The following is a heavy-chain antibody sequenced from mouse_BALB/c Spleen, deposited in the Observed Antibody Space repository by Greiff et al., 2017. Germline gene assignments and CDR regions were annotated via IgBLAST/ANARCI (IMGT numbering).Heavy chain of an antibody. V-gene: IGHV14-4*02. Sequence: VQLQQSGAELVRSGASVKLSCTASGFYFKDYYMHWVKQRPEQGLEWIGWIDPENGDTEYAPKFQGKATMTADTSSNTAYMQLSSLTSEDTDVYYGKGGNFYYAMDYWGQGTSVTVSS. CDR2: IDPENGDT. J-gene: IGHJ4*01. CDR1: GFYFKDYY. D-gene: IGHD2-1*01. CDR3: KGGNFYYAMDY.